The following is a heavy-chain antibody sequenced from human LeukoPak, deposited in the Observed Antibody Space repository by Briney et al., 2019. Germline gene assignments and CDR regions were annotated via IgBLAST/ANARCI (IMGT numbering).Heavy chain of an antibody. D-gene: IGHD3-3*01. Sequence: GGSLRLSCAASGFTFSSYWMSWVRQAPGKGLEWVANIKQDGSEKYYVDSVKGRFTISRDNAKNSLYLQMNSLRAEDTAVYYCARDSRSGDFWSGTFDYWGQGTLVTVSS. CDR3: ARDSRSGDFWSGTFDY. V-gene: IGHV3-7*01. CDR1: GFTFSSYW. CDR2: IKQDGSEK. J-gene: IGHJ4*02.